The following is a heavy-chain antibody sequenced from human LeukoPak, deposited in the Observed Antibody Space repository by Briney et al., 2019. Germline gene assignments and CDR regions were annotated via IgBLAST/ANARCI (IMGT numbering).Heavy chain of an antibody. J-gene: IGHJ4*02. D-gene: IGHD3-16*01. CDR3: ARIDYDFDY. V-gene: IGHV4-59*12. CDR1: GGSISTYY. CDR2: IYYSGNT. Sequence: SETLSLTCTVSGGSISTYYWSWIRQPPGKGLEWIGYIYYSGNTNYNPSLKSRVTISVDTSKNQFSLKLSSVTAADTAVYYCARIDYDFDYWGQGTLVTVSS.